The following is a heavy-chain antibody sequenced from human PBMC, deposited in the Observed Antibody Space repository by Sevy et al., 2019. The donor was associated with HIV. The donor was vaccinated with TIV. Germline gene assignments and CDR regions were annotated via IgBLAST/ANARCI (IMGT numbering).Heavy chain of an antibody. D-gene: IGHD3-22*01. V-gene: IGHV1-8*01. Sequence: ASVKVSCKASGYTFTSYDINWVRQATGQGLEWMGWMNPNSGNTGYAQKFQGRVTMTRNTSISTAYMELSSLRSEDTAVYYCARVSYDSSGYSGDYYYYMDVWGKGTTVTVSS. CDR1: GYTFTSYD. CDR2: MNPNSGNT. CDR3: ARVSYDSSGYSGDYYYYMDV. J-gene: IGHJ6*03.